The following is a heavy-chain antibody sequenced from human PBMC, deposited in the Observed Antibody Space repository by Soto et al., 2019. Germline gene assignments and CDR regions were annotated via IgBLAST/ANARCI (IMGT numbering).Heavy chain of an antibody. Sequence: SVKVSCNASGGTFSSYAISLVRQAPGQGLEWMGGIIPIFGTANYAQKFQGRVTITADESTSTAYMELSSLRSEDTAVYYCARDHKGQEWSNYYYYGMDVWGQGTTVTVSS. CDR1: GGTFSSYA. J-gene: IGHJ6*02. V-gene: IGHV1-69*13. CDR3: ARDHKGQEWSNYYYYGMDV. CDR2: IIPIFGTA. D-gene: IGHD3-3*01.